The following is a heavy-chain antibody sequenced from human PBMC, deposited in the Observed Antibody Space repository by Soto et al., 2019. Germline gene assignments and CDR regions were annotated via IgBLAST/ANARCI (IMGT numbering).Heavy chain of an antibody. CDR3: AKVQDPYYYYYMDV. Sequence: GGSLRLSCAASGFTFSSYGMHWVRQAPGKGLEWVAVISYDGSNKYYADSVKGRFTISRDNSKNTLYLQMNSLRAEDTAVYYCAKVQDPYYYYYMDVWGKGTTVTVSS. CDR2: ISYDGSNK. J-gene: IGHJ6*03. CDR1: GFTFSSYG. V-gene: IGHV3-30*18.